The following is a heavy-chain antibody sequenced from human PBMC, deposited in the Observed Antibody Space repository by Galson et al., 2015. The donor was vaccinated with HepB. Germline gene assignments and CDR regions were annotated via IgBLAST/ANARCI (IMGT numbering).Heavy chain of an antibody. CDR1: GYSFTSYW. CDR2: IYPGDSDT. V-gene: IGHV5-51*03. Sequence: QSGAEVKKPGESLKISCKGSGYSFTSYWIGWVRQMPGKGLEWMGIIYPGDSDTRYSPSFQGQVTISADKSISTAYLQWSSLKASDTAMYYCARLSSRLWFGEFVYYNGMDVWGQGTTVTVSS. D-gene: IGHD3-10*01. J-gene: IGHJ6*02. CDR3: ARLSSRLWFGEFVYYNGMDV.